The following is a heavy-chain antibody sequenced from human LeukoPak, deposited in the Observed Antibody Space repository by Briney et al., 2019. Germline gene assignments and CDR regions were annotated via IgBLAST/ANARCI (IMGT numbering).Heavy chain of an antibody. Sequence: PGGSLRLSCAASGFTFSSYAMSWVRQAPGKGLEWVSAISGSGGSTYYADSVKGRFTISRDNSKNTLYLQMNSLRAEDTAVHYCAKADTAMYIYYYGMDVWGQGTTVTVSS. CDR1: GFTFSSYA. J-gene: IGHJ6*02. D-gene: IGHD5-18*01. CDR2: ISGSGGST. V-gene: IGHV3-23*01. CDR3: AKADTAMYIYYYGMDV.